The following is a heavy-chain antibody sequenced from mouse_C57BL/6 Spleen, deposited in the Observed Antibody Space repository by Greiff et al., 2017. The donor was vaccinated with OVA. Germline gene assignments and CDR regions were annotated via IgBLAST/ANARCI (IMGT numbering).Heavy chain of an antibody. CDR1: GYAFSSSW. Sequence: VQLQQSGPELVKPGASVKISCKASGYAFSSSWMNWVKQRPGKGLVWIGRIYPGDGDTNYNGKFKGKATLTADKSSSTAYMQLSSLTSEDSAVYFCARETTAYAMDYWGQGTSVTVSS. CDR3: ARETTAYAMDY. V-gene: IGHV1-82*01. J-gene: IGHJ4*01. D-gene: IGHD1-2*01. CDR2: IYPGDGDT.